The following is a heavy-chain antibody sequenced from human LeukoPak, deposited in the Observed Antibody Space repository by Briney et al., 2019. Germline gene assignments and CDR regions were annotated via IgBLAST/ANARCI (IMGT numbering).Heavy chain of an antibody. CDR2: IYHSGST. Sequence: KPSETLSLTCTVSGYFISSGYYWGWIRQPPGKGLEWIGSIYHSGSTYYNPSLKSRVTISVDTSKNQFSLKLSSVTAADTAVYYCAGLKVLDAFDIWGQGTMVTVSS. J-gene: IGHJ3*02. CDR1: GYFISSGYY. CDR3: AGLKVLDAFDI. V-gene: IGHV4-38-2*02.